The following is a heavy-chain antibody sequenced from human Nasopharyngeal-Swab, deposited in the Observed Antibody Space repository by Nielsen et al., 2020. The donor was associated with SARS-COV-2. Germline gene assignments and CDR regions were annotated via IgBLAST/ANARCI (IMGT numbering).Heavy chain of an antibody. D-gene: IGHD3-22*01. J-gene: IGHJ3*02. Sequence: GALSLSCAASGFTFSSYRMNWVRQAPGKGLEWVSVIGSSGSLSYNADSVKGRFTISRDNDKNSLYLQMNSLRVEDTAVYYCARNYYDNSGYYPDAFDIWGHGTKVTVSS. CDR3: ARNYYDNSGYYPDAFDI. V-gene: IGHV3-21*01. CDR2: IGSSGSLS. CDR1: GFTFSSYR.